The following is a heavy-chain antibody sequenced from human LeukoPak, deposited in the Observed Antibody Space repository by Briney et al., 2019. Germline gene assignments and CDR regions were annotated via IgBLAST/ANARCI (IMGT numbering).Heavy chain of an antibody. CDR2: INPSGGST. J-gene: IGHJ5*02. CDR1: GYTFTSYY. CDR3: ARDLRYYYDSSGPTWFDP. Sequence: ASVKVSCKASGYTFTSYYMHWVRQAPGQGLEWMGIINPSGGSTSYAQKFQGRVTMTRDMSTSTVYMELSSLRSEDTAVYYCARDLRYYYDSSGPTWFDPWGQGTLVTVSS. D-gene: IGHD3-22*01. V-gene: IGHV1-46*01.